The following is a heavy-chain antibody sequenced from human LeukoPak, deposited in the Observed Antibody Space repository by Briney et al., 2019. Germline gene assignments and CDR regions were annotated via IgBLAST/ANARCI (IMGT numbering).Heavy chain of an antibody. D-gene: IGHD6-19*01. J-gene: IGHJ4*02. CDR2: INTDGTVT. CDR1: GFTFSKHW. Sequence: GGSLRLSCAASGFTFSKHWMLWVRQAPGKGLESVSRINTDGTVTTYADSVKGRFTVYRDNADDTMFLQMNSVRDEDTAVYYCATKQWLVPPLDSWGQGTPVTVYS. CDR3: ATKQWLVPPLDS. V-gene: IGHV3-74*01.